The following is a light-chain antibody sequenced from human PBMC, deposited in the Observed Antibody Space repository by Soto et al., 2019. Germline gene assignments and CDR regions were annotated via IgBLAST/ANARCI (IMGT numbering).Light chain of an antibody. Sequence: EVVMTQSPATLSVSPVERATLSCMASQSVSSNLAWYQQKPGQAPRLLIHGASTRATGIPARFSGSGSGTEFSLTISSLQSEDFAVYYCQQYNNWPPITFGQGTRLEIK. CDR3: QQYNNWPPIT. CDR2: GAS. V-gene: IGKV3-15*01. CDR1: QSVSSN. J-gene: IGKJ5*01.